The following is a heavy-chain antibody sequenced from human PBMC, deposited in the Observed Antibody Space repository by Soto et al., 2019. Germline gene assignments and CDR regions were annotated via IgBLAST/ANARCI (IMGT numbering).Heavy chain of an antibody. CDR1: GASMCENN. J-gene: IGHJ4*02. D-gene: IGHD4-17*01. CDR3: AREVPSTVTSYFDS. V-gene: IGHV4-59*12. CDR2: VYYTGSI. Sequence: SETLSLTCTVSGASMCENNWAWIRQPPGKGLEWIGYVYYTGSISYNPPLRSRVTISVETSKNQFSLKLASVTAADTAEYFCAREVPSTVTSYFDSWGQGTLVTVSS.